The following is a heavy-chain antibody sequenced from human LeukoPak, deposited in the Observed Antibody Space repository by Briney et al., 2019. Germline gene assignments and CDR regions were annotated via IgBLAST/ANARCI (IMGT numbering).Heavy chain of an antibody. J-gene: IGHJ4*02. CDR3: ARITMGALDY. CDR1: GFTFSSYS. D-gene: IGHD1-26*01. CDR2: INHSGST. V-gene: IGHV4-34*01. Sequence: GSLRLSCAASGFTFSSYSMNWIRQPPGKGLEWIGEINHSGSTNYNPSLKSRVTISVDTSKKHFSLKLSSVTAADTAIYYCARITMGALDYWGQGTLVTVSS.